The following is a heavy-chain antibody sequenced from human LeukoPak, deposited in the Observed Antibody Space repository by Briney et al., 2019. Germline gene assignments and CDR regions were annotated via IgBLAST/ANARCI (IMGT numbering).Heavy chain of an antibody. V-gene: IGHV4-38-2*01. CDR1: GYSISSGYY. CDR3: ARGAPGAYYYDSSGYYSY. J-gene: IGHJ4*02. CDR2: IYHSGST. Sequence: SETLSLTCAVSGYSISSGYYWGWIRQPPGKGLEWIRSIYHSGSTYYNPSLKSRVTISVDTSKNQFSLKLSSVTAADTAVYYCARGAPGAYYYDSSGYYSYWGQGTLVTVSS. D-gene: IGHD3-22*01.